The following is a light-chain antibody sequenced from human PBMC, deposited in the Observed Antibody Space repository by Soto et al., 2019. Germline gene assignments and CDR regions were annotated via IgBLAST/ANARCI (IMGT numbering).Light chain of an antibody. V-gene: IGLV2-8*01. CDR3: SSYAGSNNFV. CDR1: SSDVGGYKY. Sequence: QSALTQPPSASGSPGQSVTISCTGTSSDVGGYKYVSWYQRHPGKAPKLMIYEVSKRPSGVPDRFSGSKSGNTASLTVSGLQAEDEADYYCSSYAGSNNFVFGTGTKVTVL. J-gene: IGLJ1*01. CDR2: EVS.